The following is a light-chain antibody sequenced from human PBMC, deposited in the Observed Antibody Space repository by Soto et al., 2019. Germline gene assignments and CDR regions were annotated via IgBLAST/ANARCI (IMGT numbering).Light chain of an antibody. CDR1: RSVSTN. J-gene: IGKJ4*01. CDR3: QQYDKTVPPVT. Sequence: DIILTQSPAIVSVSPGERATLSCRASRSVSTNLAWYQHKHGQAPRLLIYGASTRVTDIPPRFSGSGSGTEFTLTINYLKSEDFGVYYCQQYDKTVPPVTFGGGTKGEI. V-gene: IGKV3-15*01. CDR2: GAS.